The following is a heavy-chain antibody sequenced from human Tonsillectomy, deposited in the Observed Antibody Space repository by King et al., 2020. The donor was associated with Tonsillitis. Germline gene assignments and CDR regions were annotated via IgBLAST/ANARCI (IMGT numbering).Heavy chain of an antibody. V-gene: IGHV3-11*01. D-gene: IGHD6-6*01. J-gene: IGHJ4*02. CDR1: RFTFSDYY. CDR3: ARSGEYSSSFLPYYFDY. CDR2: ISNSGNSI. Sequence: QLVQSGGGLVKPGGSLRLSCAASRFTFSDYYMSWIRQAPGKGLEWVSYISNSGNSIYYADSVKGRFTISRDNAKNSLYLQMNSLRADDTAVYYCARSGEYSSSFLPYYFDYWGQGTLVTVSS.